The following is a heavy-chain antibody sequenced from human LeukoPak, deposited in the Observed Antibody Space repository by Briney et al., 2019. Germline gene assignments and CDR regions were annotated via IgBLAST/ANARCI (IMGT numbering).Heavy chain of an antibody. Sequence: SETLSLTCAVYGESFTGYYWTWIRQPPGKALEWIGEINHSGSTNYNPSLKSRVTISVDTSKNQFSLNMNSVTAADTAVYYCARACTSCYGRGWLDPWGQGTLVTVSS. CDR2: INHSGST. CDR1: GESFTGYY. CDR3: ARACTSCYGRGWLDP. V-gene: IGHV4-34*01. D-gene: IGHD2-2*01. J-gene: IGHJ5*02.